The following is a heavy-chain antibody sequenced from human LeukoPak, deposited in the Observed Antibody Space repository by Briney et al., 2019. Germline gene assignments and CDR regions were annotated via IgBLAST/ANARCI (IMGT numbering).Heavy chain of an antibody. D-gene: IGHD3-10*01. J-gene: IGHJ4*02. Sequence: PGGSLRLSCAASGFTFSSYAMHWVRQAPGKGLEWVAVISYDGSNKYYADSVKGRFTISRDNSKNTLYLQMNSLRAEDTAVYYCARDREGSFDYWGQGTLVTVSS. CDR1: GFTFSSYA. CDR2: ISYDGSNK. V-gene: IGHV3-30-3*01. CDR3: ARDREGSFDY.